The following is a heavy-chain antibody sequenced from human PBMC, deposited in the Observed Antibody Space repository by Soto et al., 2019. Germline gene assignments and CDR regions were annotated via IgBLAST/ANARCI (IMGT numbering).Heavy chain of an antibody. CDR3: ASIVWDDIVVVVAASAAFDI. CDR1: GDSVSSNSAA. J-gene: IGHJ3*02. V-gene: IGHV6-1*01. CDR2: TYYRSKWYN. Sequence: SQTLSLTCAISGDSVSSNSAAWNWIRQSPSRGLEWLGRTYYRSKWYNDYAVSVKSRITINPDTSKNQFSLQLNSVTPEDTAVYYCASIVWDDIVVVVAASAAFDIWGQGTMVTVSS. D-gene: IGHD2-15*01.